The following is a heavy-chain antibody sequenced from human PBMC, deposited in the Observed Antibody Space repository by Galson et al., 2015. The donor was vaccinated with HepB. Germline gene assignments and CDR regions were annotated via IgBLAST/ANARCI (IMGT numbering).Heavy chain of an antibody. Sequence: SVKVSCKASGGTFNSYSFGWVRQAPGQGLEWMGGIIPIFAVGSYAQKLQGRLTITADKSATTLYMELSSLTSEDTAMYYCASAGDCSGGSCHEGYWGQGTLVTVSS. J-gene: IGHJ4*02. V-gene: IGHV1-69*10. CDR2: IIPIFAVG. CDR3: ASAGDCSGGSCHEGY. D-gene: IGHD2-15*01. CDR1: GGTFNSYS.